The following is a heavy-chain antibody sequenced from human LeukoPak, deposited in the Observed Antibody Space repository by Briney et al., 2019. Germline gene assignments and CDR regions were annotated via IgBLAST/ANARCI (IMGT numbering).Heavy chain of an antibody. Sequence: GGSLRLSCATSGFTFSSYAMHWVRQAPGKGLEWVAVISYDGSNKYYADSVKGRFTISRDNSKNTLYLQMNSLRAEDTAVYYCARQTSGYSSSWFDPWGQGTLVTVSS. CDR1: GFTFSSYA. D-gene: IGHD6-13*01. V-gene: IGHV3-30*04. CDR3: ARQTSGYSSSWFDP. CDR2: ISYDGSNK. J-gene: IGHJ5*02.